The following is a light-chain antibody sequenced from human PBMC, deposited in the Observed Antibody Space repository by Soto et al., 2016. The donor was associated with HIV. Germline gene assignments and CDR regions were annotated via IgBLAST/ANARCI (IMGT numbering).Light chain of an antibody. J-gene: IGKJ1*01. V-gene: IGKV1-5*03. CDR1: QNLSNW. Sequence: DIQMTQSPSTLSASVGDRVTITCRASQNLSNWLAWYQQKPGKAPKLLIYKASTLEIGVPSRFSGSGSGTEFTLTISSLQPDDFASYYCQHSGTFGQGTKVEIK. CDR2: KAS. CDR3: QHSGT.